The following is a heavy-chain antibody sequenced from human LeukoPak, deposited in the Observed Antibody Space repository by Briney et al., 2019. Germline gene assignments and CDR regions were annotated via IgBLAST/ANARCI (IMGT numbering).Heavy chain of an antibody. D-gene: IGHD6-13*01. CDR1: GGTFSSYA. V-gene: IGHV1-69*05. Sequence: GASVKVSCKASGGTFSSYAISWVRQAPGQGLEWMGGIIPIFGTANYAQKFQGRVTITTDESTSTAYMELSRLRSDDTAVYYCASTYSGYYYYYYMDVWGKGTTVTVSS. CDR3: ASTYSGYYYYYYMDV. J-gene: IGHJ6*03. CDR2: IIPIFGTA.